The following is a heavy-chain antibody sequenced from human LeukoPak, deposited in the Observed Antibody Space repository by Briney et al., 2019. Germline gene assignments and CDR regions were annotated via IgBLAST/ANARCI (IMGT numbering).Heavy chain of an antibody. J-gene: IGHJ4*02. D-gene: IGHD5-12*01. Sequence: GESLKIPCRASGNSFSTNWIGWVRQMPGKGLEWMGVIYPGDSDTRYSPSFQGQVTMSAGKCISTAYLQWRSPKASGHGMYYRGIGGYSGYEFDCWGQGTLVTVSS. CDR2: IYPGDSDT. V-gene: IGHV5-51*01. CDR1: GNSFSTNW. CDR3: GIGGYSGYEFDC.